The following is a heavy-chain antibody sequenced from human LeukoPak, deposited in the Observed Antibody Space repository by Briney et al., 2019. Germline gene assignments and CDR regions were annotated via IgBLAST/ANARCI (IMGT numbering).Heavy chain of an antibody. D-gene: IGHD6-19*01. CDR2: ISYDGSNK. J-gene: IGHJ4*02. Sequence: GGSLRLSCAASGFTFSSYAMHWVRQAPGKGLEWVAVISYDGSNKYYADSVKGRFTISRDNSKNTLYLQMNSLRAEDTAVYYCARSSPQWLVLGLNFDYWGQGTLVTVSS. CDR3: ARSSPQWLVLGLNFDY. CDR1: GFTFSSYA. V-gene: IGHV3-30*04.